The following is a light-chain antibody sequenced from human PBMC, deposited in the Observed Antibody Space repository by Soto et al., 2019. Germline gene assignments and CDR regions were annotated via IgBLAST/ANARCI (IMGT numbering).Light chain of an antibody. V-gene: IGKV3-20*01. CDR1: QSVTSRY. CDR3: QQYGSSPIT. CDR2: DAS. Sequence: EIVMTQSPAPLSVSAGDRATLSCMYSQSVTSRYLAWYQQKPGKAPSLLISDASGRATGIPDRFSGSGSETDFSLTINRLEPEDFAVYFCQQYGSSPITFGQGTRLEIK. J-gene: IGKJ5*01.